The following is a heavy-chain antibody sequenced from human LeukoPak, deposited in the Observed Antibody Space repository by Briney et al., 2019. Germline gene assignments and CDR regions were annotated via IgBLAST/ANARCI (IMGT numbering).Heavy chain of an antibody. Sequence: ASVKVSCKASGYTFTSHGISWVRQAPGQGLEWMGWISAYNGNTNYAQKLQGRVTMTTDTSTSTAYMELRSLRPDDTAVYYCARVSRGSYRYYFDYWGQGTLVTVSS. CDR2: ISAYNGNT. V-gene: IGHV1-18*01. J-gene: IGHJ4*02. D-gene: IGHD1-26*01. CDR1: GYTFTSHG. CDR3: ARVSRGSYRYYFDY.